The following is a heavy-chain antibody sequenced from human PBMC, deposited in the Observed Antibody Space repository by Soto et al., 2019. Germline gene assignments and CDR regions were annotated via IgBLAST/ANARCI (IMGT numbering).Heavy chain of an antibody. J-gene: IGHJ4*02. Sequence: PGGSLRLSCAASGFSFSSYAMSWVRQAPGQGLEWVSGISGSGVSTYYADSVKGRFTISRDNSKNTLFLQVNSLTAEDTAVYYCAKSLTTVTTGNYFDFWGQGALVTVSS. CDR3: AKSLTTVTTGNYFDF. CDR2: ISGSGVST. CDR1: GFSFSSYA. V-gene: IGHV3-23*01. D-gene: IGHD4-17*01.